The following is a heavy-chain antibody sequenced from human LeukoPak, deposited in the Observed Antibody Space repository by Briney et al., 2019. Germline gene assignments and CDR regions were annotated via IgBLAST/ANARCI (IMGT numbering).Heavy chain of an antibody. J-gene: IGHJ4*02. Sequence: SETLSLTCTVSRGSISSYYWSWIRQPPGKGLEWIGYIDNSGNTNSNPSLKSRVTMSVDTSKNQFSLKLSSVVAADTAVYYCARGRITIFGVVIPHFDNWGQGTLVTVSS. CDR2: IDNSGNT. CDR3: ARGRITIFGVVIPHFDN. CDR1: RGSISSYY. V-gene: IGHV4-59*01. D-gene: IGHD3-3*01.